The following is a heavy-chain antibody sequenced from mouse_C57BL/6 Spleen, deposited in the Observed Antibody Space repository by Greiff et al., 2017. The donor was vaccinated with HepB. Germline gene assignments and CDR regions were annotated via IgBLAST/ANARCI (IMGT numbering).Heavy chain of an antibody. CDR2: ISYDGSN. CDR1: GYSITSGYY. V-gene: IGHV3-6*01. J-gene: IGHJ1*03. CDR3: ARSGEYFCG. Sequence: EVKLMESGPGLVKPSQSLSLTCSVTGYSITSGYYWNWIRQIPGNKLEWMGYISYDGSNNYNPSLKNRISITRDTSKNQFVLKLNSVTTEDTATYYCARSGEYFCGWGTGTTVTVSS.